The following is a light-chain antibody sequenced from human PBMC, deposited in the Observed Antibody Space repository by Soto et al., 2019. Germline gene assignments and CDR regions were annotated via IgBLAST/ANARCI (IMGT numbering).Light chain of an antibody. CDR2: GAS. Sequence: EIVLTQSPGTLSLSPGERATLSCRASQSVRSSYLGWYQQKPGQAPRLLIYGASNRATGIPDRCSGSGSGTYFTVTISRLEPEDFAVYYCHHNDRSPFTVGPGTKVDIK. CDR1: QSVRSSY. V-gene: IGKV3-20*01. J-gene: IGKJ3*01. CDR3: HHNDRSPFT.